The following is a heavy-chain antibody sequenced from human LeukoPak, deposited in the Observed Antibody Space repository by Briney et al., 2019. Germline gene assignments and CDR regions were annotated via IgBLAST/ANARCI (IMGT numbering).Heavy chain of an antibody. J-gene: IGHJ4*02. D-gene: IGHD6-6*01. CDR3: ARDHSSYSSSSTVLFDY. CDR2: ISSSSSYI. CDR1: GFTFSSYS. V-gene: IGHV3-21*01. Sequence: PGGSLRLSCAASGFTFSSYSMNWVRQAPGKGLEWVSSISSSSSYIYYADSVKGRFTISRDNAKNSLYLQMNSLRAEDTAVYYCARDHSSYSSSSTVLFDYWGQGTLVTVSS.